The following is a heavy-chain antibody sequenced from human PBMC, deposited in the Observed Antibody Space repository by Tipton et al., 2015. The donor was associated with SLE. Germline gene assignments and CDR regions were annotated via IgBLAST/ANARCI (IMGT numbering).Heavy chain of an antibody. J-gene: IGHJ4*02. D-gene: IGHD3-10*01. CDR1: GGSFSGYY. Sequence: TLSLTCAVYGGSFSGYYWSWIRQPPGKGLEWIGEINHSGSTNYNPSLESRVTMSVDASKNQFSLRLSSVTAADTAIYYCARPQARRGPFDSWGQGTLVTVSS. CDR3: ARPQARRGPFDS. CDR2: INHSGST. V-gene: IGHV4-34*01.